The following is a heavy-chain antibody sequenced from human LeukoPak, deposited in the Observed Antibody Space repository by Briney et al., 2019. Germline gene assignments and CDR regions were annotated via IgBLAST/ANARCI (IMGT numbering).Heavy chain of an antibody. V-gene: IGHV3-33*01. CDR3: ARDRGNWLIGHYYCYRMDV. J-gene: IGHJ6*04. CDR1: GFTFSSYG. CDR2: IWYDGSNK. D-gene: IGHD3-9*01. Sequence: SLRLSCAACGFTFSSYGILGVRQAPGRGLEWVAVIWYDGSNKYYADSAKGRFTISRDNSKNTLYLQMNDLRAEDTAVYYCARDRGNWLIGHYYCYRMDVGAKGPRVTVPS.